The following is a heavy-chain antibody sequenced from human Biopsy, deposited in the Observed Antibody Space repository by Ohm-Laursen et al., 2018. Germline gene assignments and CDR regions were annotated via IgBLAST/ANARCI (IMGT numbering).Heavy chain of an antibody. CDR2: IYSGGNT. D-gene: IGHD6-19*01. V-gene: IGHV4-61*01. Sequence: SDTLSLTCIVSGDSLTSGPENWSWIRQSPGQGLEYIGFIYSGGNTNYNPSLKNRVTMSVDTSKNQFYLKLYSVTAADTAVYYRARGRRTSGWPYFDNWGQGALVIVSP. J-gene: IGHJ4*02. CDR3: ARGRRTSGWPYFDN. CDR1: GDSLTSGPEN.